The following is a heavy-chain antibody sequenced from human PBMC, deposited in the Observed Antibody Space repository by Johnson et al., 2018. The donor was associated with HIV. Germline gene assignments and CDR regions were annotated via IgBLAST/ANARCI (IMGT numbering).Heavy chain of an antibody. J-gene: IGHJ3*02. CDR3: TTAIPRSTTVITTPDAFDI. V-gene: IGHV3-30*03. CDR1: GFTFDDYG. CDR2: ISYNGNNK. Sequence: QVQLVESGGGVVRPGGSLRLSCAASGFTFDDYGMSWVRQAPGKGLEWVAVISYNGNNKYYADSVKGRFTISRDNSKNTLYMQMNSLKTEDTAVYYCTTAIPRSTTVITTPDAFDIWGQGTMVTVSS. D-gene: IGHD4-17*01.